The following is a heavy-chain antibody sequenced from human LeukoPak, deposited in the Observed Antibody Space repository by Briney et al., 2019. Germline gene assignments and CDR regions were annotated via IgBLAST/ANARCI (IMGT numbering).Heavy chain of an antibody. CDR2: ISGSGGST. J-gene: IGHJ4*02. V-gene: IGHV3-23*01. Sequence: GGSLRLSCAASGFTFSSYAMSWVRQAPGKGLEWVSGISGSGGSTYYADSVKGRLTISRDNSKNTLYLQMGSLRAEDMAVYYCARDAASDGYNPDYWGQGTLVTVSS. D-gene: IGHD5-24*01. CDR1: GFTFSSYA. CDR3: ARDAASDGYNPDY.